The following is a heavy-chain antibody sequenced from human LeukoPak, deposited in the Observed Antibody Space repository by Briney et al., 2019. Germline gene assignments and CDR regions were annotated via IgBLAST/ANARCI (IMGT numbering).Heavy chain of an antibody. CDR1: GFTFTNYL. V-gene: IGHV1-46*01. CDR3: VREESGGYFDY. D-gene: IGHD2-8*02. Sequence: GASVKIACKSFGFTFTNYLLHWVRQAPGQGLEWVGRIAPSVDTTNYAQKFRGRVTMTRDTSTSTVYMESSSLRSDDTAIYYCVREESGGYFDYWGQGTLVTVSS. CDR2: IAPSVDTT. J-gene: IGHJ4*02.